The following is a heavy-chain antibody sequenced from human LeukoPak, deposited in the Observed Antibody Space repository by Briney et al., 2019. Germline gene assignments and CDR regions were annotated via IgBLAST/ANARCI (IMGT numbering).Heavy chain of an antibody. V-gene: IGHV4-59*01. Sequence: SETLSLTCTVSGGSISSYYWSWIRQPPGKGLEWIGYIYYSGSTNYNPSLKSRVTISVDTSKNQFSLKLSSVTAADTAVYYCARLSSGYYYGLYWYSDLWGRGTLVTVSS. CDR1: GGSISSYY. CDR3: ARLSSGYYYGLYWYSDL. CDR2: IYYSGST. J-gene: IGHJ2*01. D-gene: IGHD3-22*01.